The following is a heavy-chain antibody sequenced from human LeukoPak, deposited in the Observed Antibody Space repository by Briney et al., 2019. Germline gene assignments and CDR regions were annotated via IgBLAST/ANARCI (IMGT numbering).Heavy chain of an antibody. V-gene: IGHV3-74*03. Sequence: GGSLRLSCVASGFTFRTYWMHWIRQAPGKGPVWVSFIKEDGRTSEYADFARGRFTISRDNAKNTLYLQMNSLTAEQTAMYYCTGLDYWGQGTPVSVSS. J-gene: IGHJ4*02. CDR2: IKEDGRTS. CDR3: TGLDY. CDR1: GFTFRTYW.